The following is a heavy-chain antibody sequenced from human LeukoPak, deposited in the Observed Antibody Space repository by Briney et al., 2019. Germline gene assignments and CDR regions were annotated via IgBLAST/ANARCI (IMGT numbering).Heavy chain of an antibody. CDR1: GLTFSNSA. Sequence: GGSLRLSCVASGLTFSNSAMTWVRQGPGKGLEWVSSISAETNNTYYSDSVKGRFTISRDNSKNTLYLQMNSLRAEDTAVYYCAKESGYSYGYFDYWGQGTLVTVSS. J-gene: IGHJ4*02. V-gene: IGHV3-23*01. CDR3: AKESGYSYGYFDY. D-gene: IGHD5-18*01. CDR2: ISAETNNT.